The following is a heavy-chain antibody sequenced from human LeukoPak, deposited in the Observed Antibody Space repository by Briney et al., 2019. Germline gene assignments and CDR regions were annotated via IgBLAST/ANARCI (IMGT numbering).Heavy chain of an antibody. CDR3: ARYSDYYYDSSGYYDY. V-gene: IGHV4-59*01. J-gene: IGHJ4*02. CDR2: IYYSGST. D-gene: IGHD3-22*01. CDR1: GGSISSYY. Sequence: PSETLSLTCTVSGGSISSYYWCWIRQPPGKGLEWIGHIYYSGSTNYNPSLKSRVTISVDTSKNQFSLKLSSVTAADTAVYYCARYSDYYYDSSGYYDYWGQGTLVTVSS.